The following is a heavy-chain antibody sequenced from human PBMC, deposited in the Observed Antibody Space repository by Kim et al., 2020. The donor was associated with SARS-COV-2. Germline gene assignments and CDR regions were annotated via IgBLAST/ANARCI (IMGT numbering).Heavy chain of an antibody. J-gene: IGHJ6*04. Sequence: KGNTKSQQKFQGRLTITTDTSASTAYMELSSLRSEDTAVYYCARTLGLDGWGKGTTVTVSS. CDR2: KGNT. D-gene: IGHD7-27*01. V-gene: IGHV1-3*01. CDR3: ARTLGLDG.